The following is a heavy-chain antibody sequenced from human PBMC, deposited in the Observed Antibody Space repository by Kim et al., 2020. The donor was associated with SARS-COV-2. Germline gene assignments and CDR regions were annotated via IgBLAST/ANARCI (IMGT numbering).Heavy chain of an antibody. CDR2: INGGNGNR. D-gene: IGHD3-10*01. V-gene: IGHV1-3*01. J-gene: IGHJ5*02. CDR3: AREGSGSYNWFDP. CDR1: GYTFDSYS. Sequence: ASVKVSCKASGYTFDSYSLYWVRQAPGQRFEWMGWINGGNGNRRYSQNFQGRVTITRDTSATTAYMELSSLTSKDTAVYYFAREGSGSYNWFDPWGQGTL.